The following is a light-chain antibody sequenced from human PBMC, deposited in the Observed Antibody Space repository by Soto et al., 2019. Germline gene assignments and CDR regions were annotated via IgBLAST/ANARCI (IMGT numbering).Light chain of an antibody. CDR3: YSYAGNNIFV. V-gene: IGLV2-23*01. J-gene: IGLJ1*01. Sequence: QSALTQPASVSGAPGQSITISGTGTSSGVGLYYLVSWYQQHPRKLPKVMIYEGTKRPSGVSDRFSGSKSVNTASLTISSLQAEDEAKYYCYSYAGNNIFVFGTGTKLTVL. CDR1: SSGVGLYYL. CDR2: EGT.